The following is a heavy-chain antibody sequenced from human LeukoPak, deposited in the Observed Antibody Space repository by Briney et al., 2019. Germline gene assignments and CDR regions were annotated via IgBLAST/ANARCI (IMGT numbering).Heavy chain of an antibody. V-gene: IGHV4-4*08. CDR1: GGSITGYH. CDR2: IYSSETT. Sequence: PSETLSLTCTVSGGSITGYHWSWIRQPPGKGLEWIGYIYSSETTNYKPSLKSRVTISADTSKNQFSLRLTSVTAADTAIYYCARRNDFDIWGQGTMVTVSS. CDR3: ARRNDFDI. J-gene: IGHJ3*02.